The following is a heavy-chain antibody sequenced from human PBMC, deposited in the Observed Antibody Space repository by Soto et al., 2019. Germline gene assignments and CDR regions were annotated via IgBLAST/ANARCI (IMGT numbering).Heavy chain of an antibody. V-gene: IGHV4-30-4*01. CDR3: ARALSDWESMRFDP. CDR2: IYYSGST. J-gene: IGHJ5*02. CDR1: GGSISSGDHY. D-gene: IGHD1-26*01. Sequence: SETLSLTCTVSGGSISSGDHYWSWIRQPPGKGLEWIGYIYYSGSTYYNPSLKSRVTISVDTSKNQFSLKLSSVTAADTAVYYCARALSDWESMRFDPWGQGTQVTVSS.